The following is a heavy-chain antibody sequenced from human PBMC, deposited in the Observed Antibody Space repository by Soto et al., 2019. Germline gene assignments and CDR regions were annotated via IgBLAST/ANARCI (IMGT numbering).Heavy chain of an antibody. CDR3: ARVPFYDSSGYYMYYFDY. CDR1: GGSVSSGSYY. J-gene: IGHJ4*02. Sequence: QVQLQESGPGLVKPSETLSLTCTVSGGSVSSGSYYWSWIRQPPGKGLEWIGYIYYSGSTNYNPPLKSRVTISVDTSKNQFSLKLSSVTAADTAVYYCARVPFYDSSGYYMYYFDYWGQGTLVTVSS. D-gene: IGHD3-22*01. V-gene: IGHV4-61*01. CDR2: IYYSGST.